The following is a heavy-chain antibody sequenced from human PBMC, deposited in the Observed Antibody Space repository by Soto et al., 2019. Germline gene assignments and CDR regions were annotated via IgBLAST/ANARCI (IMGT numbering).Heavy chain of an antibody. CDR3: ARAGLKGYCSGGSCYGAFDI. Sequence: SETLSLTCVVSGDSMTRGSYYWAWIRQPPGKGLEWIGSFYYTGSTNYNPSLKSRVTVSADTSKNHFSLRLTSVTAADTAVYYFARAGLKGYCSGGSCYGAFDIWGQGTMVTVSS. CDR1: GDSMTRGSYY. J-gene: IGHJ3*02. V-gene: IGHV4-39*02. D-gene: IGHD2-15*01. CDR2: FYYTGST.